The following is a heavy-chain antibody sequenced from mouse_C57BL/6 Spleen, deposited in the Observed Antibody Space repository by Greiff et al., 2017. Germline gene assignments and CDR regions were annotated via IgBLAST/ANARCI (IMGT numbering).Heavy chain of an antibody. Sequence: QVQLQQPGTELVKPGASVKLSCKASGYTFTSYWMHWVKQRPGQGLEWIGNINPSNGGTNYNEKFKSKATLTVDKSSSTAYMQLSSLTSEDAAVYYCARVFLTREDYFDYWGQGTTLTVSS. CDR2: INPSNGGT. J-gene: IGHJ2*01. V-gene: IGHV1-53*01. CDR3: ARVFLTREDYFDY. CDR1: GYTFTSYW.